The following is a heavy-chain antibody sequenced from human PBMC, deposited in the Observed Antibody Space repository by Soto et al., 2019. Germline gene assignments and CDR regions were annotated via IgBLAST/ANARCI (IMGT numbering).Heavy chain of an antibody. J-gene: IGHJ4*02. D-gene: IGHD6-19*01. CDR2: INPNSGGT. CDR1: AHASTGYY. CDR3: ARGGSGWYTIILDY. Sequence: GSVPLACKASAHASTGYYMHCLRHAPGQGLEWMGWINPNSGGTNYAQKFQGRVTMTRDTSISTAYMELGRLRSDETAVYYCARGGSGWYTIILDYWGQGTMVTVSS. V-gene: IGHV1-2*02.